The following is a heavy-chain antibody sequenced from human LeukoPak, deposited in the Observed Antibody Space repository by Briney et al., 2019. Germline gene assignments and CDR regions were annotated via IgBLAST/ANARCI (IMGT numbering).Heavy chain of an antibody. V-gene: IGHV4-39*01. CDR1: GGSISSSSYY. CDR3: ASRINKYSSGWYDDDY. D-gene: IGHD6-19*01. CDR2: IYYSGST. Sequence: SETLSLTCTVSGGSISSSSYYWGWIRQPPGKGLEWIGSIYYSGSTYYNPSLKSRVTISVDTSKNQFSLKLSSVTAADTAVYHCASRINKYSSGWYDDDYWGQGTLVTVSS. J-gene: IGHJ4*02.